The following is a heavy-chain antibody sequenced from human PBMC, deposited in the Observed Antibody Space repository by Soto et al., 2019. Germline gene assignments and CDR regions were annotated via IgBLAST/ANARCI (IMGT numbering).Heavy chain of an antibody. CDR2: ISASSSI. J-gene: IGHJ4*02. D-gene: IGHD5-18*01. V-gene: IGHV3-21*01. CDR3: ARDDGGYRYGRRQYHFDS. Sequence: EVQLVESGGGLVKPGGSLRLYCAASGFPFSSYNMNWVRQAPGKGLEWVASISASSSIYYADSMKGRFTMSRDNAKNSLYLHMNDLRAEDTAVYYCARDDGGYRYGRRQYHFDSWGQGTLVTVSS. CDR1: GFPFSSYN.